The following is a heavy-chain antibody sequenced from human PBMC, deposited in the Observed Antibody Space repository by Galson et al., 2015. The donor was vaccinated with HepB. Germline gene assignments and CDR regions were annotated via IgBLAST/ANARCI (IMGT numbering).Heavy chain of an antibody. CDR2: ISPYSGAT. J-gene: IGHJ4*02. V-gene: IGHV1-18*01. D-gene: IGHD3/OR15-3a*01. CDR1: GYSFTNYG. CDR3: ARSRRYDFYVATF. Sequence: SVKVSCKASGYSFTNYGISWVRQAPGQGLEWMGWISPYSGATKSAQNLQGRPTMTTDTSTTTTYMELRSLTSDDTAMYYCARSRRYDFYVATFWGQGTLGTVSP.